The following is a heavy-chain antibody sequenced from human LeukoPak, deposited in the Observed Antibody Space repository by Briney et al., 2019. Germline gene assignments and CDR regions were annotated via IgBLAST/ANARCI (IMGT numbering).Heavy chain of an antibody. V-gene: IGHV4-4*07. CDR2: IYTSGST. CDR3: ARSPVLEWLLLDSTDWYFDL. Sequence: SETLSLTCTVSGGSISSYYWSWIRQPAGKGLEWIGRIYTSGSTNYNPSLKSRVTMSVDTSKNQFSLKLSSVTAADTAVYYCARSPVLEWLLLDSTDWYFDLWGRGTLVTVPS. D-gene: IGHD3-3*01. J-gene: IGHJ2*01. CDR1: GGSISSYY.